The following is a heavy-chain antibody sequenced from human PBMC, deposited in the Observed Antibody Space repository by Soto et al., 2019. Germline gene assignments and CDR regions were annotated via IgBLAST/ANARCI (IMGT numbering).Heavy chain of an antibody. Sequence: SETLSLTCTVSGGSISSYYWSWIRQPPGKGLEWIGYIYYSGSTNYNPSLKSRVTISVDTSKNQFSLKLSSVTAADTAVYYCARHGGRRNPSDYWGQGTLVTVSS. D-gene: IGHD2-15*01. CDR2: IYYSGST. CDR3: ARHGGRRNPSDY. CDR1: GGSISSYY. J-gene: IGHJ4*02. V-gene: IGHV4-59*08.